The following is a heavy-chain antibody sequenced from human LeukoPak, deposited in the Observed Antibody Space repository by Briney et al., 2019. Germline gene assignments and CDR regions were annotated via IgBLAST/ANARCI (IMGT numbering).Heavy chain of an antibody. CDR2: IYGGGST. V-gene: IGHV3-66*01. CDR3: ARTWGPLRWYFDF. Sequence: GGSLRLSCAASGFTVSSNYVSWVREAPGKGLEWVSVIYGGGSTYYAHSVKGRFTISRDSSKNTLYLQMNSLRAEDTAVYYCARTWGPLRWYFDFWGQGPLVPVS. D-gene: IGHD1-26*01. CDR1: GFTVSSNY. J-gene: IGHJ4*02.